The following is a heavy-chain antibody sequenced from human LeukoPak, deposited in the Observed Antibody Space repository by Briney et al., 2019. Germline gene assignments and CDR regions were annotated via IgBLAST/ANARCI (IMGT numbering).Heavy chain of an antibody. Sequence: GGSLSLFCAASGFTFSSYAMSWVRQAPGKGLEWVSAISGSGGSTYYADSVKGRFTISRDNSKNSLYLQMDSLRAEDTAVYYGARAGYCSGGSCYGSDYWGQGTLVSVSS. V-gene: IGHV3-23*01. CDR2: ISGSGGST. CDR3: ARAGYCSGGSCYGSDY. CDR1: GFTFSSYA. J-gene: IGHJ4*02. D-gene: IGHD2-15*01.